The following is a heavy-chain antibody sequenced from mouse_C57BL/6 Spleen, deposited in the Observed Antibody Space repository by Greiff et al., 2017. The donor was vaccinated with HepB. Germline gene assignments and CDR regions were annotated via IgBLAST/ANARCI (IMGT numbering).Heavy chain of an antibody. Sequence: QVQLQQPGAELVMPGASVKLSCKASGYTFTSYWMHWVKQRPGQGLEWIGEIDPSDSYTNYNQKFKGKSTLTVDKSSSTAYMQLSSLTSEDSAVYYCARTTVVARGYFDYWGQGTTLTVSS. J-gene: IGHJ2*01. CDR2: IDPSDSYT. CDR1: GYTFTSYW. D-gene: IGHD1-1*01. CDR3: ARTTVVARGYFDY. V-gene: IGHV1-69*01.